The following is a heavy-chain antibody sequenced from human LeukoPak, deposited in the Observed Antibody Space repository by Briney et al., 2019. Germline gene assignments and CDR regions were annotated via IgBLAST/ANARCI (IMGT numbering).Heavy chain of an antibody. CDR1: GFSLSTRGVG. CDR3: AHLFVVPLEGVLYFDY. CDR2: IYWNADQ. V-gene: IGHV2-5*01. Sequence: ESGPTLVNPTQTLTLTCTFSGFSLSTRGVGVGWIRQPPGKALEWLSLIYWNADQRYSPSLKTRLTISKDTSKNQVVLTMTNIDPVDTAIYYCAHLFVVPLEGVLYFDYWGQGTLVTVSS. J-gene: IGHJ4*02. D-gene: IGHD1-1*01.